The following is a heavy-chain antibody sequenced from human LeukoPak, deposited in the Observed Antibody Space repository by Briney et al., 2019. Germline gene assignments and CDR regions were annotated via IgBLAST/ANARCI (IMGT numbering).Heavy chain of an antibody. CDR2: IRSKANSYAT. CDR3: TRPGSSAESDY. J-gene: IGHJ4*02. CDR1: GFTFSGSA. D-gene: IGHD6-6*01. Sequence: PGGSLKLSCAASGFTFSGSAMHWVRQASGKGLEWVGRIRSKANSYATAYAASVKGRFTISRDGSKNTAYLQMNSLKTEDTAVYYCTRPGSSAESDYWGQGTLVTVSS. V-gene: IGHV3-73*01.